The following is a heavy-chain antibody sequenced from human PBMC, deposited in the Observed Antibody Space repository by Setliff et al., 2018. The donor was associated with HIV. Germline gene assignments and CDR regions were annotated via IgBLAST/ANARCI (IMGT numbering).Heavy chain of an antibody. V-gene: IGHV1-2*02. Sequence: GASVKVSCKASGYTFSGYYMHWVRQAPGQGLEWMGWINPNNGGTNYAQKFQGRVTMTGDTSISTVYTELSSLRSDDTAVYYCAREKRSSTWLYSSGGTVDYWGLGTLVTVSS. J-gene: IGHJ4*02. CDR3: AREKRSSTWLYSSGGTVDY. D-gene: IGHD6-25*01. CDR2: INPNNGGT. CDR1: GYTFSGYY.